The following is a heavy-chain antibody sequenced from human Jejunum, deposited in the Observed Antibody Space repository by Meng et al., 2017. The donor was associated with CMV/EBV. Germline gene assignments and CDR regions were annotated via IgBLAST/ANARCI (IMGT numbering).Heavy chain of an antibody. CDR3: AGGAVWLVYEY. CDR1: AFTASSNY. D-gene: IGHD5-12*01. J-gene: IGHJ4*02. Sequence: EAQLGESGGGLIQPGGSLRISCAASAFTASSNYMNWVRQAPGKGLEWVSVIYNGDNTNYAESVRGRSTISRDNSKNTLYLQMNSLRAEDTAVYYCAGGAVWLVYEYWGQGTLVTVSS. V-gene: IGHV3-53*01. CDR2: IYNGDNT.